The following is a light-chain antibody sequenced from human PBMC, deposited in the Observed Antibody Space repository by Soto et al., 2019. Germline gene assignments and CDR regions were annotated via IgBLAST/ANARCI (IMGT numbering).Light chain of an antibody. Sequence: QSALTQPPSVSGSPGQSVTISCTGTSSDVGGYTRVSWYQQPPGKAPKLLIYDVSNRPSGGSTRFSGSKSGNTASLTISGLQAEDEADYYCTSYATGSAYVFGPGTKLTVL. J-gene: IGLJ1*01. CDR2: DVS. CDR1: SSDVGGYTR. CDR3: TSYATGSAYV. V-gene: IGLV2-18*02.